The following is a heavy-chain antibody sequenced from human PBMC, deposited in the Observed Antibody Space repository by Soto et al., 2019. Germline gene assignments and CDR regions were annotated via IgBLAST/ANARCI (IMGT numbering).Heavy chain of an antibody. CDR3: ARVRYYYYMDV. V-gene: IGHV4-59*01. CDR1: GGSISSYY. J-gene: IGHJ6*03. CDR2: IYYSGST. Sequence: ETLSLTCTVSGGSISSYYWSWIRQPPGKGLEWIGYIYYSGSTNYNPSLKSRVTISVDTSKNQFSLKLSSVTAADTAVYYCARVRYYYYMDVWGKGTTVTVSS.